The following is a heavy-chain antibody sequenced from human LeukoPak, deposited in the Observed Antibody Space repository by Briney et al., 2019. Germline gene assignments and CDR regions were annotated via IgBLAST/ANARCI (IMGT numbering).Heavy chain of an antibody. CDR3: ANQVVTATSPFDY. J-gene: IGHJ4*02. CDR2: ISGSGGST. D-gene: IGHD2-21*02. Sequence: GGSLRLSCAASGFTFSTYGMAWVRQAPGKGLEWVSGISGSGGSTYYADSVKGRFTISRDNSKNTLYLQMNSLRAEDTAVYYCANQVVTATSPFDYWGQGTLVTVSS. V-gene: IGHV3-23*01. CDR1: GFTFSTYG.